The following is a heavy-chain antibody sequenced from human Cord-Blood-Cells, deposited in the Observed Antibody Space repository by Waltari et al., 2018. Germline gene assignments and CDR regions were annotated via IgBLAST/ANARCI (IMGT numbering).Heavy chain of an antibody. D-gene: IGHD1-26*01. Sequence: GLVKPSETLSLTCTVSGGSIRSSSYYWGWIRQPPGKGLEWIGSIYYSGSTYYNPSLKSRVTISVDTSKNQFSLKLSSVTAADTAVYYCARHGNWYFDLWGRGTLVTVSS. CDR2: IYYSGST. J-gene: IGHJ2*01. CDR1: GGSIRSSSYY. V-gene: IGHV4-39*07. CDR3: ARHGNWYFDL.